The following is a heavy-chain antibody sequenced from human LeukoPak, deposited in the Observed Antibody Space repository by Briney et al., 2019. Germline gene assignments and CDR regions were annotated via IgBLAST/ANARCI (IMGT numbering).Heavy chain of an antibody. CDR3: ARDLRYDILTGPEGDY. D-gene: IGHD3-9*01. CDR1: GFTFSSYS. CDR2: ISSSSSYI. V-gene: IGHV3-21*01. J-gene: IGHJ4*02. Sequence: GGSLRLSCAAPGFTFSSYSMNWVRQAPGKGLEWVSSISSSSSYIYYADSVKGRFTISRDNAKNSLYLQMNSLRAEDTAVYYCARDLRYDILTGPEGDYWGQGTLVTVSS.